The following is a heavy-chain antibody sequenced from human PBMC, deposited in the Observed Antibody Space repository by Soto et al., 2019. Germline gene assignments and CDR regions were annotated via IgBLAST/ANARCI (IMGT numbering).Heavy chain of an antibody. Sequence: GGSLRLSCAASGFTFSSYGMHWVRQAPGKGLEWVAVISYDGSNKYYADSVKGRFTISRDNSKNTLYLQMNSLRAEDTAVYYCAKDRDIVVVPAAIAFSDYWGQGTLVTVSS. CDR2: ISYDGSNK. J-gene: IGHJ4*02. D-gene: IGHD2-2*01. CDR1: GFTFSSYG. V-gene: IGHV3-30*18. CDR3: AKDRDIVVVPAAIAFSDY.